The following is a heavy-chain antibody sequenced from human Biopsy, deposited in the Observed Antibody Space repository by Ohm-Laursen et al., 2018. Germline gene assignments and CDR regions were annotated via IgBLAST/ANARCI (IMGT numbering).Heavy chain of an antibody. CDR3: AADINVWNVNY. J-gene: IGHJ4*02. CDR1: GYTLTALS. CDR2: FAPENGKT. V-gene: IGHV1-24*01. Sequence: SVKVSCNVSGYTLTALSMYWVRQAPGRGLEWMGGFAPENGKTIYAQKFQGRITMTEDTSTDTAYMELSSLRSEDTAVYYCAADINVWNVNYWGQGTQVTVSS. D-gene: IGHD1-1*01.